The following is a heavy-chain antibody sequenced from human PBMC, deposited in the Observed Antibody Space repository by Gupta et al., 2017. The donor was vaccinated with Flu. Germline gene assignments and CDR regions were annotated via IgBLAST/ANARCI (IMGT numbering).Heavy chain of an antibody. Sequence: QVQLVQSGAEVKKPGASVKVSCKASGYTFTSYDINWVRQATGQGLEWMGWMNPNSGNTGYAQKFQGRVTMTRNTSISTAYMELSSLRSEDTAVYYCARGFYYYDSSGYYSPSDAFDIWGQGTMVTVSS. CDR3: ARGFYYYDSSGYYSPSDAFDI. CDR2: MNPNSGNT. V-gene: IGHV1-8*01. D-gene: IGHD3-22*01. J-gene: IGHJ3*02. CDR1: GYTFTSYD.